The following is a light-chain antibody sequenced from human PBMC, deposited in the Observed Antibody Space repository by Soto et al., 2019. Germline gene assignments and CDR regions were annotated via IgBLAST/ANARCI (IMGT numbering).Light chain of an antibody. J-gene: IGLJ1*01. CDR3: SSYTSDSTHV. V-gene: IGLV2-14*01. CDR2: EVI. Sequence: QSVLTQPASVSGSPGQSITISCIGTSSDVGGYDYVSWYQQNPGKAPKLIIYEVINRPPGVSSRFSGSKSGNTASLTISGLQAEDEADYYCSSYTSDSTHVFGSGTKVTVL. CDR1: SSDVGGYDY.